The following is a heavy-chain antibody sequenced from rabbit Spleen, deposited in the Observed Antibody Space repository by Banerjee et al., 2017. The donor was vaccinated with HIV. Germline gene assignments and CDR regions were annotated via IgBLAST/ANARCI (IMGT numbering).Heavy chain of an antibody. D-gene: IGHD8-1*01. CDR3: ARDTGSSFSSYGMDL. V-gene: IGHV1S40*01. J-gene: IGHJ6*01. CDR1: GFSFGSNYY. Sequence: QSLEESGGDLVKPGASLTLTCTASGFSFGSNYYMCWVRQAPGKGLEWIACIASGNSGYNYYATWATGRFTCSKTSSTTVTLQMTSLTAADTATYFCARDTGSSFSSYGMDLWGPGTLVTVS. CDR2: IASGNSGYN.